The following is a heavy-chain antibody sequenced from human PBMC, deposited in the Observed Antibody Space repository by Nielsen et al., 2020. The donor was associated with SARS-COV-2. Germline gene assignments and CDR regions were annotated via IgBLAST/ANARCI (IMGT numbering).Heavy chain of an antibody. D-gene: IGHD3-10*01. Sequence: SETLSLTCTVSGGSISSSSYYWGWIRQPPGKGLEWIGSIYYSGSTYYNPSLKSRVTISVDTSKNQFSLKLSSVTAADTAVYYCASGDYYGSGSYEWFDPWGQGTLVTVSS. CDR3: ASGDYYGSGSYEWFDP. V-gene: IGHV4-39*07. J-gene: IGHJ5*02. CDR1: GGSISSSSYY. CDR2: IYYSGST.